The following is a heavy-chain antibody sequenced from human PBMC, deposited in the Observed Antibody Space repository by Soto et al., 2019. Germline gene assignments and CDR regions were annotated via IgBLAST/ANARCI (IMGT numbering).Heavy chain of an antibody. V-gene: IGHV4-31*03. Sequence: KASETLSLTCTVSGGSIRSGGYYWTWIRQHPGKGLEWIGYIYYTGSTYYNPSLKSRVTMSVDTSKNQFSLKLYSVTAADTAVYYCAKDPSPQPTTVVTPGWFDPWGQGILVTVSS. CDR3: AKDPSPQPTTVVTPGWFDP. CDR1: GGSIRSGGYY. D-gene: IGHD4-17*01. CDR2: IYYTGST. J-gene: IGHJ5*02.